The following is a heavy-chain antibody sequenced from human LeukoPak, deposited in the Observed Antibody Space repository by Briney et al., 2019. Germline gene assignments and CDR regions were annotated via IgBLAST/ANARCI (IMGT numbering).Heavy chain of an antibody. V-gene: IGHV4-4*02. CDR3: ARVVDSSAYYPFDS. CDR1: GGSISSSKW. Sequence: SETLSLTCAVSGGSISSSKWWSWVRQPPGKGLEWIGEIYHSGSTNYNPSLKSRVTISVDKSKNQFSLKLSSVTAADTAVYYCARVVDSSAYYPFDSWGQGTLVTVSS. CDR2: IYHSGST. J-gene: IGHJ4*02. D-gene: IGHD3-22*01.